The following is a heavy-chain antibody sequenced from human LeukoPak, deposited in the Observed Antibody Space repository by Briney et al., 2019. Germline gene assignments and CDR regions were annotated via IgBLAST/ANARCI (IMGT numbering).Heavy chain of an antibody. CDR1: GGSIGRSSYY. D-gene: IGHD6-13*01. CDR3: ARHGSIATGAFTY. Sequence: PSETLSLTCSVSGGSIGRSSYYWGWTRQPPGKGLEWIGSIYYSGGTYYNPSLKSRVTISVDTSSNQFSLKLGSVTAADTAVYYCARHGSIATGAFTYWGQGTLVTVSS. J-gene: IGHJ4*02. CDR2: IYYSGGT. V-gene: IGHV4-39*01.